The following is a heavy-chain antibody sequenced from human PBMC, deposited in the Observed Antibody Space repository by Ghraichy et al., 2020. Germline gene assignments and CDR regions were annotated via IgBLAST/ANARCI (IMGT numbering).Heavy chain of an antibody. CDR1: GFTFSDYY. Sequence: GGSLRLSCAASGFTFSDYYMSWIRQAAGKGLEWVSYISSSGSTIYYADSVKGRFTISRDNAKNSLYLQMNSLRAEDTAVYYCARAAGAGYGTYDAFDIWGQGTMVTVSS. CDR2: ISSSGSTI. J-gene: IGHJ3*02. V-gene: IGHV3-11*01. CDR3: ARAAGAGYGTYDAFDI. D-gene: IGHD5-18*01.